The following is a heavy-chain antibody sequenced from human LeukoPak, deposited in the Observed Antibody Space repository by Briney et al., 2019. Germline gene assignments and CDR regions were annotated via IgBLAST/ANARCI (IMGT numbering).Heavy chain of an antibody. J-gene: IGHJ4*01. CDR3: ATYGSGSGTFFDS. CDR2: IYSGGST. D-gene: IGHD3-10*01. CDR1: GFTVSSNY. V-gene: IGHV3-66*01. Sequence: GESLKISCKASGFTVSSNYMSWVRQAPGKGLEWVSVIYSGGSTYYADSVKGRFTISRDNSKNTLYLQMNSLRAEDTALYYCATYGSGSGTFFDSWGQGTLVAVSS.